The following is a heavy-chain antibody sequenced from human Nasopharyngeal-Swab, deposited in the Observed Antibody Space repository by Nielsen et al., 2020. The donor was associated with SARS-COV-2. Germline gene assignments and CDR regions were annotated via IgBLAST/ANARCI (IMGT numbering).Heavy chain of an antibody. V-gene: IGHV3-23*01. J-gene: IGHJ6*03. CDR2: ISAGGGSS. Sequence: WIRQCPGKGLKWVSGISAGGGSSFYADSVKGRFTISRDNSKNTLHLQMSSLRADDTAVYYCAKVERGAYYYMDVWGKGTTVTVSS. CDR3: AKVERGAYYYMDV. D-gene: IGHD3-3*01.